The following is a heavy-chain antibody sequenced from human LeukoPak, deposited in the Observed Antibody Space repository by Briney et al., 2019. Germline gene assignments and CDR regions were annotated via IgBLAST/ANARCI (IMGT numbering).Heavy chain of an antibody. D-gene: IGHD4-23*01. CDR3: ARNKYGYNSVDY. V-gene: IGHV3-66*01. J-gene: IGHJ4*02. CDR2: LYDGGST. CDR1: GFTVSSNY. Sequence: GGSLRLPCAASGFTVSSNYMSWVRQAPGKGLEWVSVLYDGGSTYYADSVRGRFTISRDNSKNTLYLQMNSLRVEDTAVYFCARNKYGYNSVDYWGQGTLVTVSS.